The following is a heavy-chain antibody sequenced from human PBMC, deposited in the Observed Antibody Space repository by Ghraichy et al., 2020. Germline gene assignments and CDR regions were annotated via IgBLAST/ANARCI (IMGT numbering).Heavy chain of an antibody. CDR2: IIYTGETT. CDR1: GFTFSSYG. D-gene: IGHD5-18*01. V-gene: IGHV3-23*01. CDR3: AKESYTATDTYFDY. J-gene: IGHJ4*02. Sequence: GGSLRLSCAASGFTFSSYGMSWARQAPGKGLEWVSAIIYTGETTYYAASVNGRFTISRDNSKDTLFLQRNSLRAEDTAIYYCAKESYTATDTYFDYWGQGTQVTVCS.